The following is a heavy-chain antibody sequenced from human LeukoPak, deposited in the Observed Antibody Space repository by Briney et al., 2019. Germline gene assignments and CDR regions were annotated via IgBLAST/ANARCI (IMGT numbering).Heavy chain of an antibody. V-gene: IGHV1-2*02. CDR1: GYTFTNYY. CDR3: ARVVFYGGNSVPFVY. Sequence: ASVKLSYSASGYTFTNYYMHWVTQAPGQGLEWMGWINPNNGGKNYAAQKVQGRVTMARDTSISTAYMELSSLTSDDPAVYYCARVVFYGGNSVPFVYWGQGTLVTVSS. J-gene: IGHJ4*02. D-gene: IGHD4-23*01. CDR2: INPNNGGK.